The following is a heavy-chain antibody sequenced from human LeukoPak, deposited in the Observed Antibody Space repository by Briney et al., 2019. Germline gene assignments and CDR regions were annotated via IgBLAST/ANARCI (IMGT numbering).Heavy chain of an antibody. J-gene: IGHJ4*02. V-gene: IGHV3-53*01. CDR2: IYSSGGT. CDR3: AKMGTTTTQSTHLDY. D-gene: IGHD2-2*01. CDR1: GFTVSINY. Sequence: TGGSLRLSCAASGFTVSINYMSWVRQAPGKGLEWVSVIYSSGGTSYADSVKGRFTISRDNSKNTLSLQMNSLRAEDTAVYYCAKMGTTTTQSTHLDYWGQGTLVTVSS.